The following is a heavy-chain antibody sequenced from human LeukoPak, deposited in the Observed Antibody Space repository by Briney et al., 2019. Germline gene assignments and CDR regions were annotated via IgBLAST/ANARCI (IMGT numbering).Heavy chain of an antibody. CDR3: AREMGYSSDY. J-gene: IGHJ4*02. CDR2: ISDCNGKT. Sequence: APVKVSCKAPGYTFSSYGISWVRQAPGQGLEWMGWISDCNGKTNYAQKLQGRVTMTTDTSTSTAYMELRSLRSDDTAVYYCAREMGYSSDYWGQGTLVTVSS. V-gene: IGHV1-18*01. D-gene: IGHD5-18*01. CDR1: GYTFSSYG.